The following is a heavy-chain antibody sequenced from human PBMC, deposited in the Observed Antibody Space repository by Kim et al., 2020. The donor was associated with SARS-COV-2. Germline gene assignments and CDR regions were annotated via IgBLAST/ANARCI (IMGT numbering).Heavy chain of an antibody. V-gene: IGHV4-34*01. CDR2: INHSGST. CDR3: ARGRRRVIVVVVAATDHYCFDP. CDR1: GGSFSGYY. D-gene: IGHD2-15*01. Sequence: SETLSLTCAVYGGSFSGYYWSWIRQPPGKGLEWIGEINHSGSTNYNPSLKRRVTISVDTSKNQFSLKLSSVTAAATAVYYCARGRRRVIVVVVAATDHYCFDPWGQGTLVTVSS. J-gene: IGHJ5*02.